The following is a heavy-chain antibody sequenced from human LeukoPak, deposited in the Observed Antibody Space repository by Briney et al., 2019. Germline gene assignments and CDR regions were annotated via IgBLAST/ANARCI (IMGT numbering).Heavy chain of an antibody. CDR1: GFTFNSHE. D-gene: IGHD2-21*02. V-gene: IGHV3-48*03. J-gene: IGHJ5*02. Sequence: GGSLRLSCAASGFTFNSHEMHWVRQAPGKGLDWVSYVTSSGGITYYADSVKGRFTVSRDNAKNSLYLQMNGLRAEDTAVYYCAGERNCGGDCYQGSWFDPWGQGTLVTVSS. CDR2: VTSSGGIT. CDR3: AGERNCGGDCYQGSWFDP.